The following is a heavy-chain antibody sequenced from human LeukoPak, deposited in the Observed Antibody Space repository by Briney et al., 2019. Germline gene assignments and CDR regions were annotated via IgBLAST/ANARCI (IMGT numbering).Heavy chain of an antibody. D-gene: IGHD6-13*01. V-gene: IGHV3-23*01. CDR1: GFTFSSYG. CDR3: ARLGYSSSWYKRKYNWFDP. Sequence: PGGSLRLSCAASGFTFSSYGMSWVRQAPGKGLEWVSAISGSGGSTYYADSVKGRFTISRDNAKNSLYLQMNSLRAEDTAVYYCARLGYSSSWYKRKYNWFDPWGQGTLVTVSS. CDR2: ISGSGGST. J-gene: IGHJ5*02.